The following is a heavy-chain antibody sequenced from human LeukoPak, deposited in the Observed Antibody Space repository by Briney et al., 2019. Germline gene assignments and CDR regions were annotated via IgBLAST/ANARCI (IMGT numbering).Heavy chain of an antibody. J-gene: IGHJ3*02. CDR1: GGSLSSYY. V-gene: IGHV4-59*01. CDR2: IYYSGST. Sequence: PSETLSLTCTVSGGSLSSYYWSWLRQPPGKGLEWIGYIYYSGSTNYNPSLKSRVTISVDTSKNQFSLKLSSVTAADTAVYYCARDAAVGEVDAFDIWGQGTMVTVSS. CDR3: ARDAAVGEVDAFDI. D-gene: IGHD3-10*01.